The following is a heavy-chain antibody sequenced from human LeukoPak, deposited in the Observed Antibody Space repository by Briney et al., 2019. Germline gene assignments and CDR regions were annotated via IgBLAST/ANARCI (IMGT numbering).Heavy chain of an antibody. Sequence: GGSLRLSCAASGFTFSSYAMHWVRQAPGKGLEYVSAISCNGGSTYYANSVKGRFTISRDNSKNTLYLQMGSLRAEDMAVYYCARDGAPGYSSGWYHNPFDYWGQGTLVTVSS. D-gene: IGHD6-19*01. V-gene: IGHV3-64*01. CDR1: GFTFSSYA. CDR2: ISCNGGST. CDR3: ARDGAPGYSSGWYHNPFDY. J-gene: IGHJ4*02.